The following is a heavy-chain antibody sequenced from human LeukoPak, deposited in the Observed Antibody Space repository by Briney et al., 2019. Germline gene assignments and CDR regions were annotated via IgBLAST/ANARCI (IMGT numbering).Heavy chain of an antibody. CDR1: GFTFSSYA. CDR2: ISASGADT. Sequence: PGGSLRLSCAASGFTFSSYAMSWVRQAPGKGLEWVSTISASGADTYYADSVRGRFTISRDNSGHILYLQLNRLRVDDTAFYYRPKPLLTPGNWGPGTLVTVSS. CDR3: PKPLLTPGN. D-gene: IGHD4-23*01. V-gene: IGHV3-23*01. J-gene: IGHJ4*02.